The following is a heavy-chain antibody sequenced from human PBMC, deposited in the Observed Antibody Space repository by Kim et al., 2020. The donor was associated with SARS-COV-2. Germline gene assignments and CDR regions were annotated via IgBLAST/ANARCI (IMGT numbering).Heavy chain of an antibody. J-gene: IGHJ4*02. Sequence: GGSLRLSCAASGFTFSSYAMSWVRQAPGKGLEWVSAISGSGGSTYYADSVKGRFTISRDNSKNTLYLQMNSLRAEDTAVYYCAKVLMYSSSWYGDYWGQGTLVTVSS. D-gene: IGHD6-13*01. CDR1: GFTFSSYA. CDR2: ISGSGGST. CDR3: AKVLMYSSSWYGDY. V-gene: IGHV3-23*01.